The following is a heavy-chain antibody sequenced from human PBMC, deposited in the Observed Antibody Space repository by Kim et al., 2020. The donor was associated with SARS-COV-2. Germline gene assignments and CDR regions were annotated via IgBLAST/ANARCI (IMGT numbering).Heavy chain of an antibody. CDR2: IYYSGST. D-gene: IGHD3-22*01. CDR3: AIDRDSSGYSSFDWYFDL. J-gene: IGHJ2*01. Sequence: SETLSLTCTVSGGSISSYYWSWIRQPPGKGLEWIGYIYYSGSTNYNPSLKSRFTISVDTSKNQFSLKLSSLTAADTAVYYCAIDRDSSGYSSFDWYFDLWGRGTLVTVSS. V-gene: IGHV4-59*01. CDR1: GGSISSYY.